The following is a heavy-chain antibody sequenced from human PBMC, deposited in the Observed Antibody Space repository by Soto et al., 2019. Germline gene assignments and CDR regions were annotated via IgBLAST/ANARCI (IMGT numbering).Heavy chain of an antibody. J-gene: IGHJ4*02. CDR3: ASERSAQYFDF. V-gene: IGHV1-69*06. Sequence: QVQLVQSGTVVQRRGSSVKVSCQASGGTFSSHGMAWVRQAPGQGLEWMGGIIPTFGTPTYAPKSQGRVTITADKSTNTAYIEPSSLRSEDTGVYYCASERSAQYFDFWGQGTLITVSS. CDR1: GGTFSSHG. CDR2: IIPTFGTP. D-gene: IGHD1-26*01.